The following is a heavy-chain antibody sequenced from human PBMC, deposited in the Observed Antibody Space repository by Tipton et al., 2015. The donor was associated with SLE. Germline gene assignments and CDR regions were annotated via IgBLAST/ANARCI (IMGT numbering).Heavy chain of an antibody. Sequence: SLRLSCAASGFTFSSYGMHWVRQAPGKGLEWVANIKQDGSEKYYVDSVKGRFTISRDNAKNSLYLQMNSLRAEDTAVYYCARDRLATRYWGQGTLVTVSS. CDR1: GFTFSSYG. D-gene: IGHD5-12*01. J-gene: IGHJ4*02. CDR2: IKQDGSEK. CDR3: ARDRLATRY. V-gene: IGHV3-7*01.